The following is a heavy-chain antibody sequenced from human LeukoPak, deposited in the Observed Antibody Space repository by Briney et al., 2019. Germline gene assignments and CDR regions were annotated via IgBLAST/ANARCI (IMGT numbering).Heavy chain of an antibody. CDR3: ARGRGYSSGDYFDY. V-gene: IGHV4-4*07. CDR2: IYTSGST. CDR1: GGSISSYY. Sequence: SETLSLTCTVSGGSISSYYWSWLRQPAGKGLEWIGRIYTSGSTNYNPSLKSRVTMSVDTSKNQFSLKLSSVTAADTAVYYCARGRGYSSGDYFDYWGQGTLVTVSS. J-gene: IGHJ4*02. D-gene: IGHD5-18*01.